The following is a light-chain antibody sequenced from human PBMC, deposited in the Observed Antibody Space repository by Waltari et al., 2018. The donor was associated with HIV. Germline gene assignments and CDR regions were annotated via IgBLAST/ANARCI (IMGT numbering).Light chain of an antibody. Sequence: QSVLTQPPSVSGAPGQRVTIPSTGYSPTIGAGYAVRWYQQLPGTAPKLLIYGSSNRPSGVPDRFSGSKSGTSASLAITGLQAEDEADYYCQSYDSSLSDVVFGGGTKLTVL. CDR3: QSYDSSLSDVV. CDR2: GSS. J-gene: IGLJ2*01. CDR1: SPTIGAGYA. V-gene: IGLV1-40*01.